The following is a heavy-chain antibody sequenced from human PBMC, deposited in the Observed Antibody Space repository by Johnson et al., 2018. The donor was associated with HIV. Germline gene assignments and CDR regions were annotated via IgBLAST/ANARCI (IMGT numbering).Heavy chain of an antibody. J-gene: IGHJ3*02. CDR3: ARVPLDDWHSDAFDI. D-gene: IGHD1-1*01. CDR1: GFTVSSNY. V-gene: IGHV3-53*02. Sequence: VQLVETGGGLIQPGGSLRLSCAASGFTVSSNYMSWVRQAPGKGLEWVSVIYSGDRTYYADSVKGRFTISRANSKNTLYLQMNSPRAEDTAVYYCARVPLDDWHSDAFDIWGQGTMVTVSS. CDR2: IYSGDRT.